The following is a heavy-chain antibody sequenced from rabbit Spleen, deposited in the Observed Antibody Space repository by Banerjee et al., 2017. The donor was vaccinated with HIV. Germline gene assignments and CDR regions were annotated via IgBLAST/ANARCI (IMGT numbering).Heavy chain of an antibody. CDR3: ARDTATSFSTYGMDL. CDR1: GFSFSSRYY. J-gene: IGHJ6*01. Sequence: QEQLEESGGDLVKPEGSLTLTCTASGFSFSSRYYMCWVRQAPGKGLEWIGCIGSGATGNTYYASWAKGRFTISKASSTTVTLQMTSLTAADTATYFCARDTATSFSTYGMDLWGPGTLVTVS. D-gene: IGHD1-1*01. CDR2: IGSGATGNT. V-gene: IGHV1S45*01.